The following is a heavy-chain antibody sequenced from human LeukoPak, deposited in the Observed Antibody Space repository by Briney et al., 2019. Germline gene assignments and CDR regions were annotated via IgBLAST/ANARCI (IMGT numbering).Heavy chain of an antibody. D-gene: IGHD4-17*01. V-gene: IGHV3-7*03. Sequence: PGGSLRLSCAASGFTFNSYWMSWVRQAPGKGLEWVANINQDGSQKYYVDSVKGQFTISRDNAKNSLYLQMNSLRAEDTAVYYCAKDNDFTVRRLNWFDPWGQGTLVTVSS. CDR1: GFTFNSYW. J-gene: IGHJ5*02. CDR3: AKDNDFTVRRLNWFDP. CDR2: INQDGSQK.